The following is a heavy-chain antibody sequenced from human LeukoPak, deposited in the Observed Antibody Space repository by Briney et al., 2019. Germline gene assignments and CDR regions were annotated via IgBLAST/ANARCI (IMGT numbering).Heavy chain of an antibody. CDR1: GGSISSYY. Sequence: SETLSLTCTVSGGSISSYYWSWIRQPPGKGLEWIGYIYTSGSTNYNPSLKSRVTMSVDTSKNQFSLKLSSVTAADTAVYYCARERRDSSGYLIYFDYWGQGTLVTVSS. V-gene: IGHV4-4*09. J-gene: IGHJ4*02. D-gene: IGHD3-22*01. CDR2: IYTSGST. CDR3: ARERRDSSGYLIYFDY.